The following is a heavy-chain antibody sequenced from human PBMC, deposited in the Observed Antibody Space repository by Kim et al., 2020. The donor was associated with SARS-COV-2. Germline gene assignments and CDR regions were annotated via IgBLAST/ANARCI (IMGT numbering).Heavy chain of an antibody. CDR3: ARDEGGLRFLEWLSDYYYGMDV. CDR1: GYTFTSYG. J-gene: IGHJ6*02. D-gene: IGHD3-3*01. V-gene: IGHV1-18*01. CDR2: ISAYNGNT. Sequence: ASVKVSCKASGYTFTSYGISWVRQAPGQGLEWMGWISAYNGNTNYAQKLQGRVTMTTDTSTSTAYMELRSLRSDDTAVYYCARDEGGLRFLEWLSDYYYGMDVWGQGTTVTVSS.